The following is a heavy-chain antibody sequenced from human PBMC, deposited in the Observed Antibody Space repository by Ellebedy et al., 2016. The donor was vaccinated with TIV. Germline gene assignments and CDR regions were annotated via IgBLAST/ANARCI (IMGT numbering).Heavy chain of an antibody. Sequence: GGSLRLSCAASGFTFSSYAMSWVRQAPGKGLEWVSYISSSSSYTNYADSVKGRFTISRDNAKNSLYLQMNSLRAEDTAVYYCARGQLRLGELSLAPFDYWGQGTLVTVSS. V-gene: IGHV3-21*05. D-gene: IGHD3-16*02. J-gene: IGHJ4*02. CDR3: ARGQLRLGELSLAPFDY. CDR2: ISSSSSYT. CDR1: GFTFSSYA.